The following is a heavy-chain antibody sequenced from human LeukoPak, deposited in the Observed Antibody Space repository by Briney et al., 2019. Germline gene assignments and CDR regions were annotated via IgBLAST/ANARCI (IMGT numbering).Heavy chain of an antibody. Sequence: PSETLSLTCTVSGGSISSSSYYWGWIRQPPGKGLEWIGSIYYSGSTYYNPSLKSRVTISVDTSKNQFSLKLSSVTAADTAVYYCARQLWEYSSSFDYWGQGTLVTVSS. D-gene: IGHD6-13*01. CDR2: IYYSGST. CDR1: GGSISSSSYY. J-gene: IGHJ4*02. CDR3: ARQLWEYSSSFDY. V-gene: IGHV4-39*01.